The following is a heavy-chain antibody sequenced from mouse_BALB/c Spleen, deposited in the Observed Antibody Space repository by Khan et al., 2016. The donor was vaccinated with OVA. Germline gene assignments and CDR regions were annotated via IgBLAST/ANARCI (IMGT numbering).Heavy chain of an antibody. CDR3: ASTRFYYWYSFFDC. CDR1: GYSITSDYA. CDR2: ISYSGST. J-gene: IGHJ2*01. Sequence: EVQLQESGPGLVKPSQSLSLTCTVTGYSITSDYAWIWIRQFPGNKLEWMGYISYSGSTSYNPSLKSRISITRDTSKNQFFLQLNSVTTEDAATYYCASTRFYYWYSFFDCWGQGTTLTVSS. V-gene: IGHV3-2*02. D-gene: IGHD2-14*01.